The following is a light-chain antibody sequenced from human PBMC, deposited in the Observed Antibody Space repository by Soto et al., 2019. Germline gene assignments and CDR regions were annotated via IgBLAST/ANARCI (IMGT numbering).Light chain of an antibody. J-gene: IGKJ1*01. CDR1: QSVSSY. Sequence: EIVLTQSPATLSLSPGERATLSCRASQSVSSYLAWYQQKPGQAPRLLIYDASNRATGIPARFSGSGSGTDFTLTISSLQSEDFAVYYCQKYNDWPPSWTFGQGTKVEIK. CDR2: DAS. CDR3: QKYNDWPPSWT. V-gene: IGKV3-11*01.